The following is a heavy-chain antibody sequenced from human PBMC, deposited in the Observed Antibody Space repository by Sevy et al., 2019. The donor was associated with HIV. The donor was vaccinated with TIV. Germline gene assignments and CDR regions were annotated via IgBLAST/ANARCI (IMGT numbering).Heavy chain of an antibody. Sequence: ASVKVSCRASGYGFTGYYIHWVRQAPGQGLEWMGRINPISGATDDSQKFQGRVTMTRDTSINTAYIDIPRLRSDDTAVYYCARAPTDFWTGGMDVWGQGTVVTVSS. J-gene: IGHJ6*02. CDR1: GYGFTGYY. CDR3: ARAPTDFWTGGMDV. D-gene: IGHD3-3*01. CDR2: INPISGAT. V-gene: IGHV1-2*06.